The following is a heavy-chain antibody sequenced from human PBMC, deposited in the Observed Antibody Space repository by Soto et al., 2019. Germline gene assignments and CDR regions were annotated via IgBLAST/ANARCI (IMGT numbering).Heavy chain of an antibody. Sequence: GGSLRLSCAASGFNFSAYGMHWVRQAPGTGLELVALLSFDASKKYYADSFKGRVTISRDNAKESLFLQLNSLRLEDTAVYYCAGDLGGYDRFDFWGQGALVTVSS. CDR1: GFNFSAYG. J-gene: IGHJ4*02. CDR3: AGDLGGYDRFDF. CDR2: LSFDASKK. D-gene: IGHD5-12*01. V-gene: IGHV3-30*03.